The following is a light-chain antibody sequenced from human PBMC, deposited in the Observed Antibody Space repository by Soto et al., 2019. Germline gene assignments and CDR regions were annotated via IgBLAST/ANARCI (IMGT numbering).Light chain of an antibody. J-gene: IGKJ2*01. CDR1: QSVSSS. CDR2: DAS. Sequence: ELVLTQSPATLSLSPGERATLSCRASQSVSSSLAWYQQKPGQAPRLLISDASNRATGVPARFSGSGSGTDFTLTISSLEPADFAVYYCQQYNSWPPYTFGQGTDVEIK. CDR3: QQYNSWPPYT. V-gene: IGKV3-11*01.